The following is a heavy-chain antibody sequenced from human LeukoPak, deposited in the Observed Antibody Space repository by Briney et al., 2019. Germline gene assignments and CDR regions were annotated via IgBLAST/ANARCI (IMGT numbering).Heavy chain of an antibody. V-gene: IGHV3-23*01. Sequence: GGSLRLSCAASGFTFSSYGMSWVRQAPGKGLEWGSAISGSGGGTYYADSVKRRFTISRDNSKNTLYLQINSLRAEDTAVYYCAKDRPLLLLFGEIFDYWGQGTLVTVSS. J-gene: IGHJ4*02. CDR2: ISGSGGGT. CDR1: GFTFSSYG. D-gene: IGHD3-10*01. CDR3: AKDRPLLLLFGEIFDY.